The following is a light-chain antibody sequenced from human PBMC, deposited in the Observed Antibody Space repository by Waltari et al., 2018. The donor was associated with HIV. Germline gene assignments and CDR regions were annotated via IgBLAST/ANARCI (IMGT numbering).Light chain of an antibody. V-gene: IGLV2-11*01. CDR2: DVN. J-gene: IGLJ2*01. CDR1: SSNLGRSHY. CDR3: CSNAGSHVV. Sequence: QSALTQPRSVSGSPGQSVTISCTGISSNLGRSHYVSWYQQDPGKAPKLMLFDVNKRPSGVPARFSGSKSGNTASLTISGLQAEDEADYYCCSNAGSHVVFGGGTKVTVL.